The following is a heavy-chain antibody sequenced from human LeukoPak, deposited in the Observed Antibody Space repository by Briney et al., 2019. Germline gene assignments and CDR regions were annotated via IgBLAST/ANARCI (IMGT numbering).Heavy chain of an antibody. D-gene: IGHD3-3*01. CDR3: AREGADFWSGYPIQYFQH. CDR2: IYYSGST. J-gene: IGHJ1*01. Sequence: SETLSLTSTVSGGSISGFYWGWLRQRPGMGLGWIVNIYYSGSTNHNPCIKGRVTISVDTSKNQVSLKLSSVTAADTAVYYCAREGADFWSGYPIQYFQHWGQGTLVTVSS. V-gene: IGHV4-59*01. CDR1: GGSISGFY.